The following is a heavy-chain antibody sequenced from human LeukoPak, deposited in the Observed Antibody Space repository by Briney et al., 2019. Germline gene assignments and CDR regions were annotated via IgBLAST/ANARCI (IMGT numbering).Heavy chain of an antibody. CDR2: ISGSGGST. D-gene: IGHD4-17*01. J-gene: IGHJ4*02. CDR3: AKLATVPNPLAY. Sequence: TGGSLRLSCAASGFTFSSYGMSWVRKAPGKGLEWVSAISGSGGSTYYADSVNGRCTISRDNSKNTLYLQMNSLRAEDTAVYYCAKLATVPNPLAYWGQGTLVTVSS. CDR1: GFTFSSYG. V-gene: IGHV3-23*01.